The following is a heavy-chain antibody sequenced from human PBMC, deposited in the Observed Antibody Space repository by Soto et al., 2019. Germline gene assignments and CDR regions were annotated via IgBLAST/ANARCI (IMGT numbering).Heavy chain of an antibody. CDR3: ARDTTGYGDYQFDY. V-gene: IGHV1-2*04. Sequence: GASVKVSCKASGYTFTGYYMHWVRQAPGQGLEWMGWINPNSGGTNYAQKFQGWVTMTRDTSISTAYMELSRLRSDDTAVYYCARDTTGYGDYQFDYWGQGTLVTVSS. CDR2: INPNSGGT. D-gene: IGHD4-17*01. CDR1: GYTFTGYY. J-gene: IGHJ4*02.